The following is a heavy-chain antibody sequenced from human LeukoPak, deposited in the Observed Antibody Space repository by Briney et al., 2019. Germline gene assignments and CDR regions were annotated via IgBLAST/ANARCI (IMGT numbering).Heavy chain of an antibody. D-gene: IGHD1-26*01. CDR2: IWAAGNDD. V-gene: IGHV3-30*02. CDR1: GFSFSLYG. Sequence: GGSLRLSCGASGFSFSLYGMHWVRQAPGKGLEWVAFIWAAGNDDFYADSVKGRFTISRDNSKNTLYLQMNSLRIEDTAVYYCAKGRVGANGYYYYGMDVWGQGTTVSVSS. CDR3: AKGRVGANGYYYYGMDV. J-gene: IGHJ6*02.